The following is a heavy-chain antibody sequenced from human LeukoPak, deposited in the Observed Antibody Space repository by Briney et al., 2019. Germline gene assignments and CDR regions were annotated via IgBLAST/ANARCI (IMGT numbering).Heavy chain of an antibody. Sequence: GASVKVSCKAFGYTFTDYYMHWVRQAPGQGLEWMGWINPNSGGTNYAQKFQGRVTMTRDTSISTAYMELSRLRSDDTAVYYCAREGPIVGATHLVDYWGKGTLVTVSS. CDR2: INPNSGGT. D-gene: IGHD1-26*01. CDR1: GYTFTDYY. J-gene: IGHJ4*02. V-gene: IGHV1-2*02. CDR3: AREGPIVGATHLVDY.